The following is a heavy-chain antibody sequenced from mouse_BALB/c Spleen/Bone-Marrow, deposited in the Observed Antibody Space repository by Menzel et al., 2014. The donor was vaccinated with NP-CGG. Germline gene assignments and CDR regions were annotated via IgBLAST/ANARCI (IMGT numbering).Heavy chain of an antibody. CDR3: TRGNGPYAMDY. V-gene: IGHV1-63*02. J-gene: IGHJ4*01. D-gene: IGHD1-1*02. CDR1: GYTFTNYW. CDR2: IYPGGGYT. Sequence: VQLQQSGAELVRPGTSVKISCKASGYTFTNYWLGWVKQRPGHGLEWIGDIYPGGGYTNYNEKFKGKATLTADTSSSTAYMQLSSLTSEDSAVYFCTRGNGPYAMDYWGQGTPVTVSS.